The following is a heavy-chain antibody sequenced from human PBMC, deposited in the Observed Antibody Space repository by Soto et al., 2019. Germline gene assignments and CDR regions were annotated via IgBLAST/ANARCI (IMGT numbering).Heavy chain of an antibody. V-gene: IGHV4-59*01. J-gene: IGHJ4*02. CDR1: GGSISSYY. CDR3: AGDILTGYFDY. D-gene: IGHD3-9*01. Sequence: LETLSLTCTVSGGSISSYYWSWIRQPPGKGLEWIGYIYYSGSTNYNPSLKSRVTISVDTSKNQFSLKLSSVTAADTAVYYCAGDILTGYFDYWGQGTLVTVSS. CDR2: IYYSGST.